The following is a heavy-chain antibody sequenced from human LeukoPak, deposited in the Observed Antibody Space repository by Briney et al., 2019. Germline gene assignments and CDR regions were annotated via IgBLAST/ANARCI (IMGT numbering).Heavy chain of an antibody. CDR3: ARDHYDSSGKYVGGY. CDR1: GFTFDDYA. J-gene: IGHJ4*02. D-gene: IGHD3-22*01. Sequence: PGGSLRLSCAASGFTFDDYAMHWVRQAPGEGLEWVAVIWFDGSNKTYVDSVKGRFTISRDNSKNTLYLQMNSLRVDDTAVYFCARDHYDSSGKYVGGYWGQGTLVTVSS. V-gene: IGHV3-33*08. CDR2: IWFDGSNK.